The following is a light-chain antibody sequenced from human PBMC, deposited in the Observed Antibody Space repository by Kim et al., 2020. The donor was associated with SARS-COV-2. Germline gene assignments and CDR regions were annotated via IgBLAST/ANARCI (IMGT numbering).Light chain of an antibody. CDR1: QSVSRY. CDR3: QQRSNWPPLT. Sequence: SRGERATHSCRASQSVSRYLAWYQQKPGQAPRLLIYDAANRATSIPARFSGSGSGTDFTLTISSREPEDFAVYYCQQRSNWPPLTFGGGTKVDIK. V-gene: IGKV3-11*01. J-gene: IGKJ4*01. CDR2: DAA.